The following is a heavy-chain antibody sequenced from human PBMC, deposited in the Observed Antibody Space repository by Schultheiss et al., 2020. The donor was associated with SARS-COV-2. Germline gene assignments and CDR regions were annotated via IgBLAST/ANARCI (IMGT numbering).Heavy chain of an antibody. J-gene: IGHJ1*01. V-gene: IGHV1-2*02. CDR2: INPNTAGT. D-gene: IGHD6-13*01. CDR1: GYTFTGYY. Sequence: ASVKVSCKASGYTFTGYYIHWVRQAPGQGLEWMGWINPNTAGTNYAQKFQGRVTMTRDTSISTAYMEVSRLRYDDTAVYYCARLGAAAVGFQHWGQGTLVTVSS. CDR3: ARLGAAAVGFQH.